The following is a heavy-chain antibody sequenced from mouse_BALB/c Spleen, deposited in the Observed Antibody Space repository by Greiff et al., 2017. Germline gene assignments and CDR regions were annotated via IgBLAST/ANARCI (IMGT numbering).Heavy chain of an antibody. CDR2: ISYSGST. J-gene: IGHJ3*01. CDR1: GYSITSDYA. Sequence: EVHLVESGPGLVKPSQSLSLTCTVTGYSITSDYAWNWIRQFPGNKLEWMGYISYSGSTSYNPSLKSRISITRDTSKNQFFLQLNSVTTEDTATYYCARSRGEAWFAYWGQGTLVTVSA. CDR3: ARSRGEAWFAY. V-gene: IGHV3-2*02.